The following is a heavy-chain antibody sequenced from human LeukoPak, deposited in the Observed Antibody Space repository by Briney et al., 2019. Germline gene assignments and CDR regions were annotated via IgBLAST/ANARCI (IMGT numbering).Heavy chain of an antibody. D-gene: IGHD1-26*01. CDR2: ISSSSSYI. Sequence: PGGSLRLSCAASGFTFSSYSMNWVRQAPGKGLEWVSSISSSSSYIYYADSVKGRFTISRDNAKNSLYLQMNSLRAEDTAVYYRARDLEVGATTGDYWGQGTLVTVSS. J-gene: IGHJ4*02. CDR1: GFTFSSYS. CDR3: ARDLEVGATTGDY. V-gene: IGHV3-21*01.